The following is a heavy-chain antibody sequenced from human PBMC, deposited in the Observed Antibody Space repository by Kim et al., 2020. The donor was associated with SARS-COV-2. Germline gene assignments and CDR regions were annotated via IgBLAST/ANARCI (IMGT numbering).Heavy chain of an antibody. CDR3: ARHYEAMWGDFDY. Sequence: SETLSLTCTVSGYSISSGYYWGWIRQPPGKGLEWIGSIYHSGSTYYNPSLKSRVTISVDTSKNQFSLKLSSVTAADTAVYYCARHYEAMWGDFDYWGQGTLVTVSS. D-gene: IGHD3-16*01. CDR1: GYSISSGYY. J-gene: IGHJ4*02. V-gene: IGHV4-38-2*02. CDR2: IYHSGST.